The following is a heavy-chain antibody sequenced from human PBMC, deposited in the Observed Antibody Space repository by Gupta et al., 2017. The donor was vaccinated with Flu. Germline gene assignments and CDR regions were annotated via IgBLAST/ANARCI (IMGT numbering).Heavy chain of an antibody. D-gene: IGHD1-26*01. J-gene: IGHJ6*02. Sequence: QVQLVESGGGLVKPGGSLRLSCVASGFSFHDYYISLIRQAPGKGLEWVSYISSGSRTINYADSVRGRFTISRDDAKKALYLQINSLRDEDTAVYYCARDRSGAFSNYGMDVWGQGTTVTVSS. V-gene: IGHV3-11*01. CDR1: GFSFHDYY. CDR3: ARDRSGAFSNYGMDV. CDR2: ISSGSRTI.